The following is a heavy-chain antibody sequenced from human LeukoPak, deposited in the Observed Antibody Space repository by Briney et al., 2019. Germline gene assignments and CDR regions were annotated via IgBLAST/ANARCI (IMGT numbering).Heavy chain of an antibody. D-gene: IGHD2-15*01. V-gene: IGHV1-8*01. CDR1: GYTFTSYD. Sequence: GASVKVSCKASGYTFTSYDINWVRQATGQGLEWMGWMNPNSGNTGYAQKFQGRLTMTRNTSISTVYMELSSLRSEDTAVYYCARVGGYCSGGSCYGPGPTPDCWGQGTLVTVSS. CDR3: ARVGGYCSGGSCYGPGPTPDC. J-gene: IGHJ4*02. CDR2: MNPNSGNT.